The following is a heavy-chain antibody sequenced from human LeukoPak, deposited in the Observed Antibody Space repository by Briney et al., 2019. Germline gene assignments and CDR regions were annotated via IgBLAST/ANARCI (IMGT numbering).Heavy chain of an antibody. Sequence: PSETLSLTCTVSGGSISSSSYYWGWIRQPPGKGLEWIGSIYYSGSTYYNPSLKSRVTISVDTSKNQFSLKLSSVTAADTAMYYCARSTDSSGYYDLWDYWGQGTLVTVSS. CDR2: IYYSGST. J-gene: IGHJ4*02. CDR3: ARSTDSSGYYDLWDY. D-gene: IGHD3-22*01. V-gene: IGHV4-39*07. CDR1: GGSISSSSYY.